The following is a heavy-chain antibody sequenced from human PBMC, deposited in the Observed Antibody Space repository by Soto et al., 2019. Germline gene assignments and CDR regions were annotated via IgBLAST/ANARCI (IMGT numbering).Heavy chain of an antibody. V-gene: IGHV1-8*01. CDR1: GYTFTSYD. CDR3: SRGRYSSSWYSSMLYYYYYYMDV. CDR2: MNPNSGNT. Sequence: ASVKVSCKASGYTFTSYDINWVRQATGQGLEWMGWMNPNSGNTGYAQKFQGRVTMTRNTSISTAYMELRSLRSEDTAVYYCSRGRYSSSWYSSMLYYYYYYMDVWGKGTTVTVSS. J-gene: IGHJ6*03. D-gene: IGHD6-13*01.